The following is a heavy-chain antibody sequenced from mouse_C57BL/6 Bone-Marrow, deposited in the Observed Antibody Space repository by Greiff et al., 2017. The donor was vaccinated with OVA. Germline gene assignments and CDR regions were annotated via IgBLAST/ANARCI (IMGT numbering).Heavy chain of an antibody. CDR1: GFTFSSYG. CDR3: ARICYDYDGFDY. V-gene: IGHV5-6*01. CDR2: ISSGGSYT. Sequence: EVQLVESGGDLVKPGGSLKLSCAASGFTFSSYGMSWVRQTPDKRLEWVATISSGGSYTYYPDSVKGRFTISRDNAKNTLYLQMSSLKSEATAMYYFARICYDYDGFDYWGQGTTLTVSS. J-gene: IGHJ2*01. D-gene: IGHD2-4*01.